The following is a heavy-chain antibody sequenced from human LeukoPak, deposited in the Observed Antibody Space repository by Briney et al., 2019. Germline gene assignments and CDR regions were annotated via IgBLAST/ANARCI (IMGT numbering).Heavy chain of an antibody. V-gene: IGHV4-4*09. CDR3: ARLADSTIANYYLDS. Sequence: SETLSLTCTVSGRSISDYPWSWIRQPPRKGLEWIGYIFPSGDTYYIPSLRGRVTLSADTSRNQFSLTLTSVTAGDTALYYCARLADSTIANYYLDSWGQGTLVTVSS. J-gene: IGHJ4*02. CDR2: IFPSGDT. CDR1: GRSISDYP. D-gene: IGHD2-2*01.